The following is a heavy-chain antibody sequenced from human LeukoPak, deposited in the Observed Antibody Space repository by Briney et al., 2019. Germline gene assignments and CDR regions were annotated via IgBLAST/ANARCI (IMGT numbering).Heavy chain of an antibody. J-gene: IGHJ4*02. CDR3: VSFYETY. CDR1: GNYW. D-gene: IGHD2-2*01. Sequence: GSLRLSCAASGNYWMHWVRQAPGKGLVWVSHINSDGSWTSYADSVKGRFTISKDNAKNTVYLQMNNLRAEDTAVYYCVSFYETYWGRGTLVTVSS. V-gene: IGHV3-74*01. CDR2: INSDGSWT.